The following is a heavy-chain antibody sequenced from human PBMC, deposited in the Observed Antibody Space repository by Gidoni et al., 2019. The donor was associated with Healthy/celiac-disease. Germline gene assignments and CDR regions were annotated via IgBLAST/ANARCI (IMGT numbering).Heavy chain of an antibody. Sequence: QVQLQESGPGLVTPSETLSLTCTVSGGSISRYYWSWTRQPPGKGLEWRGYIYYSGSTNYNPALKSRVTISVDTSKNQFSLKLSSVTAADTAVYYCARSSGRRFLEWLFYFDYWGQGTLVTVSS. D-gene: IGHD3-3*01. CDR3: ARSSGRRFLEWLFYFDY. J-gene: IGHJ4*02. V-gene: IGHV4-59*01. CDR2: IYYSGST. CDR1: GGSISRYY.